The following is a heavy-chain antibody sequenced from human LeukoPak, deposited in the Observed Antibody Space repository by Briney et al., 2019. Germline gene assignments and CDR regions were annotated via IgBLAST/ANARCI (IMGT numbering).Heavy chain of an antibody. V-gene: IGHV3-74*01. CDR1: GYTLTELS. J-gene: IGHJ4*02. CDR3: TRELGGDRDY. Sequence: SCKVSGYTLTELSMHWVRQAPGKGLVWVSRINPDGSSTSHADSVKGRFTISRDNAKNTLYLQMDSLRAEDTAVYYCTRELGGDRDYWGQGTLVTVSS. CDR2: INPDGSST. D-gene: IGHD2-21*02.